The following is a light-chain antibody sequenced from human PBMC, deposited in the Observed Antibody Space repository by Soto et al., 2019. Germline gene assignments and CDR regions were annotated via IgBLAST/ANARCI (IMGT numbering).Light chain of an antibody. CDR1: SSNIGSNT. Sequence: QSVLTQPPSASGTPGQRVTISCSGSSSNIGSNTVNWYQQLPGTAPKLLISTNSQRPSGVPDRFSGSKSGTSASLAISGLQSEDEADYYCAAWDDSLNGHYVFGAGTKVTVL. CDR2: TNS. CDR3: AAWDDSLNGHYV. J-gene: IGLJ1*01. V-gene: IGLV1-44*01.